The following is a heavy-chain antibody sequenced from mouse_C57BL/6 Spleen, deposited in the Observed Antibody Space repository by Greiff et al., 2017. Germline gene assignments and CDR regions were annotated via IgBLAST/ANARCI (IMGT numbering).Heavy chain of an antibody. J-gene: IGHJ2*01. Sequence: VQLQQPGAELVRPGSSVKLSCKASGYTFTSYWMHWVKQRPIQGLEWIGNIDPSDSETHYNQKFKDKATLTVDKSSSTAYMQLSSLTSEDSAVYYCARRGGSVNYFDYWGQGTTLTVSS. CDR2: IDPSDSET. CDR3: ARRGGSVNYFDY. CDR1: GYTFTSYW. V-gene: IGHV1-52*01.